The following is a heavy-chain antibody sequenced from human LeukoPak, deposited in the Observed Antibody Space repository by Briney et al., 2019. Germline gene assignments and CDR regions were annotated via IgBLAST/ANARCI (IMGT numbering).Heavy chain of an antibody. D-gene: IGHD1-26*01. CDR1: GGSISGSSYY. CDR2: IYYSGST. Sequence: PSETLSLTCTVSGGSISGSSYYWGWIRQPPGKGLEWIGSIYYSGSTYYNPSLKSRVTISVDTSKNQFSLKLNSVTATDTAVYYCATTLGAAFDIWGQGTMVTVSS. V-gene: IGHV4-39*01. CDR3: ATTLGAAFDI. J-gene: IGHJ3*02.